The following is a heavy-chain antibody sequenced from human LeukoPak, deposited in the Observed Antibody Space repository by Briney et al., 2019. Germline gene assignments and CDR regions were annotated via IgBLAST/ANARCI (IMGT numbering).Heavy chain of an antibody. CDR3: PRGCGRPSSPYYFDS. Sequence: GGSPRLSCAASGFTFSSYWMSWVRQAPGKGLEWVATIKQDGSEKYYVDSVKGRFTISRDNAENSLYLQLTSLRAEDTAVYYCPRGCGRPSSPYYFDSWGQGTLVTVSS. CDR2: IKQDGSEK. D-gene: IGHD6-13*01. V-gene: IGHV3-7*04. CDR1: GFTFSSYW. J-gene: IGHJ4*02.